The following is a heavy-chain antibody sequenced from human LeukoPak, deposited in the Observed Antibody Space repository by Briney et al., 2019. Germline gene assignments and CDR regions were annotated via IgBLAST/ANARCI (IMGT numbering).Heavy chain of an antibody. CDR2: ICYSGST. CDR1: GGSISSYY. V-gene: IGHV4-59*01. CDR3: ARNHYGDYVWFDP. J-gene: IGHJ5*02. D-gene: IGHD4-17*01. Sequence: PSETLSLTCTVSGGSISSYYWSWIRQPPGKGLEWIGYICYSGSTNYNPSLKSRVTISVDTSKNQFSLKLSSVTAADTAVYYCARNHYGDYVWFDPWGLGTLVTVSS.